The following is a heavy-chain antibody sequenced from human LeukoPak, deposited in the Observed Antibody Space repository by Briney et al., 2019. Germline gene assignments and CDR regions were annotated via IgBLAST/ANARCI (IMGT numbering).Heavy chain of an antibody. V-gene: IGHV1-46*01. Sequence: ASVKVSCKASGYTFTSYYMHWVRQAPGQGLEWMGIINPSGGSTSYAQKFQGRVTMTSDTSTSTVYMELSSRRSQDTAVYYCEYDSGSFYYFDYWGQGTLVTVSS. D-gene: IGHD1-26*01. CDR1: GYTFTSYY. CDR3: EYDSGSFYYFDY. J-gene: IGHJ4*02. CDR2: INPSGGST.